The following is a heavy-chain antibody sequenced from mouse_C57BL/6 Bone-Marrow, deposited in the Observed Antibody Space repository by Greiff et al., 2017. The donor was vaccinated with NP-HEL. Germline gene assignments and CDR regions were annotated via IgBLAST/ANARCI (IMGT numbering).Heavy chain of an antibody. Sequence: VQLQQPGAELVKPGASVKLSCKASGYTFTSYWMHWVKQRPGQGLEWIGRIYPNSGGTKYNEKFKSKATLPVDKTSSKAYMQLSSLTCEDSAVYYCERDEVGYYWYFDVWGTGTTVTVSS. J-gene: IGHJ1*03. CDR3: ERDEVGYYWYFDV. CDR1: GYTFTSYW. CDR2: IYPNSGGT. D-gene: IGHD1-1*02. V-gene: IGHV1-72*01.